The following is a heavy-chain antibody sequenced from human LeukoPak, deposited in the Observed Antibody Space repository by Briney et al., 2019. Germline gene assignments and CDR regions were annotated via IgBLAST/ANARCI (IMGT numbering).Heavy chain of an antibody. Sequence: GGSLRLSCAASGFTFSSDAMSWVRQAPGKGLEWVSAISGSGGSTYYADSVKGRFTISRDNSKNTLYLQMNSLRAEDTAVYYCARDRIVVVPAWGGSSEAASLGVFDYWGQGTLVTVSS. CDR2: ISGSGGST. J-gene: IGHJ4*02. D-gene: IGHD2-2*01. CDR3: ARDRIVVVPAWGGSSEAASLGVFDY. V-gene: IGHV3-23*01. CDR1: GFTFSSDA.